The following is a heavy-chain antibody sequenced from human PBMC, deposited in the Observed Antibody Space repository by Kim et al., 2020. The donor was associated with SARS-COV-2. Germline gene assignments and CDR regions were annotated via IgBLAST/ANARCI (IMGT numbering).Heavy chain of an antibody. D-gene: IGHD6-13*01. J-gene: IGHJ6*04. Sequence: GRFTTSRDNAKNSLYLQMNSLRAEDTAVYYCASIAAADPGYYYYYGMDVWGKGTTVTVSS. V-gene: IGHV3-11*06. CDR3: ASIAAADPGYYYYYGMDV.